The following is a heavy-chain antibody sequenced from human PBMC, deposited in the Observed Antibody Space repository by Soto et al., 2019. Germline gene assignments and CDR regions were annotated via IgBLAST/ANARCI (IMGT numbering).Heavy chain of an antibody. Sequence: GGSLRLSCAASGFTFNNYAMHWVRQAPGKGLEWVAVISYDGSNKYYADSVKGRFTISRDNSKDTLYLQMNSLRAEDTAVYYCARDKVSRYYGSGHSYYGMDVWGQGTTVTVSS. D-gene: IGHD3-10*01. J-gene: IGHJ6*02. CDR1: GFTFNNYA. CDR2: ISYDGSNK. CDR3: ARDKVSRYYGSGHSYYGMDV. V-gene: IGHV3-30-3*01.